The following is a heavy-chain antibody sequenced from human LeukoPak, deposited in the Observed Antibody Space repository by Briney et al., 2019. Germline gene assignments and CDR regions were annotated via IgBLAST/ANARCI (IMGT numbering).Heavy chain of an antibody. Sequence: SETLSLTCAVYGGSFSGYYWSWIRQPPGKGLEWIGEINHSGSTNYNPSLKSRVTISVDTSKNQFSLKLSSVTAADTAVYYCARATSGSGSAYFDYWGQGTLVTVSS. CDR1: GGSFSGYY. J-gene: IGHJ4*02. CDR3: ARATSGSGSAYFDY. D-gene: IGHD3-10*01. CDR2: INHSGST. V-gene: IGHV4-34*01.